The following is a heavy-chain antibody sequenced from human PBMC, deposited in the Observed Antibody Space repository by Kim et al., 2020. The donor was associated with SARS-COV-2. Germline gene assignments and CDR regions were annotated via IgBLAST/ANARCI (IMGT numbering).Heavy chain of an antibody. CDR3: ANLPRRVRGVTGPLFDY. CDR2: ISYDGSNK. CDR1: GFTFSSYG. V-gene: IGHV3-30*18. D-gene: IGHD3-10*01. Sequence: GGSLRLSCAASGFTFSSYGMHWVRQAPGKGLEWVAVISYDGSNKYYADSVKGRFTISRDNSKNTLYLQMNSLRAEDTAVYYCANLPRRVRGVTGPLFDYWGQGTLVTVSS. J-gene: IGHJ4*02.